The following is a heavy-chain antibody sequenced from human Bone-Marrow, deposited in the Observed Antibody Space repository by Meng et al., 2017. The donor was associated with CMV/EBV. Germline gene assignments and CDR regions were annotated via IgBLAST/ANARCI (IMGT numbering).Heavy chain of an antibody. Sequence: GGSLRLSCAASGFTFSRYAMSWVRQAPGKGLEWVSGISDSGGSTYYADSVKGRFTISRDNSKNTLYLQMNSLRAEDTAVYYCARESTPNYCSSTSCYPPYYYYGMDVWGQGTTVTVSS. CDR2: ISDSGGST. J-gene: IGHJ6*02. V-gene: IGHV3-23*01. D-gene: IGHD2-2*01. CDR1: GFTFSRYA. CDR3: ARESTPNYCSSTSCYPPYYYYGMDV.